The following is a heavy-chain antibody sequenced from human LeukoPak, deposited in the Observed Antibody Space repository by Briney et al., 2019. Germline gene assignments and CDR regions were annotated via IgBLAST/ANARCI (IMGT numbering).Heavy chain of an antibody. CDR3: ARGEYDSSGYYPFYFDY. CDR1: GYTFTSYY. J-gene: IGHJ4*02. CDR2: INPSGGST. D-gene: IGHD3-22*01. Sequence: ASVTVSCKASGYTFTSYYMHWVRQAPGPGLEWMGIINPSGGSTSYAQKFQGRVTMTRDTSTNTVYMELSSLRSDDTALYYCARGEYDSSGYYPFYFDYWGQGTLVTVSS. V-gene: IGHV1-46*01.